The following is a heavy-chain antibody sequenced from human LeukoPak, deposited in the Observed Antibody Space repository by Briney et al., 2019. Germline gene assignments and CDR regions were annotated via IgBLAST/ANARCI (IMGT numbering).Heavy chain of an antibody. D-gene: IGHD6-6*01. V-gene: IGHV4-59*12. Sequence: SETLSLTCTVSGDSISSYYWSWIRQPPGKGLEWIGSIYYSGSTYYNPSLKSRVTISVDTSKNQFSLKLSSVTAADTAVYYCARAVPEYSSSRLAWFDPWGQGTLVTVSS. CDR3: ARAVPEYSSSRLAWFDP. CDR2: IYYSGST. CDR1: GDSISSYY. J-gene: IGHJ5*02.